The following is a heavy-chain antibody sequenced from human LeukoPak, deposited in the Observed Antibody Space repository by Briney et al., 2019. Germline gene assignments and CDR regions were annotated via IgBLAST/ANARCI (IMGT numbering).Heavy chain of an antibody. D-gene: IGHD5-24*01. CDR2: IKQDGSEK. CDR1: GLTFSTYW. V-gene: IGHV3-7*05. CDR3: ARASDPWLQLT. Sequence: PGGSLRLSCAGSGLTFSTYWMTWDRQAPGKGLEWVGNIKQDGSEKRYADSVRGRFSISRDNAQTSLYLQMNSLRAEDTAVYYCARASDPWLQLTWGQGTLVTVSS. J-gene: IGHJ5*02.